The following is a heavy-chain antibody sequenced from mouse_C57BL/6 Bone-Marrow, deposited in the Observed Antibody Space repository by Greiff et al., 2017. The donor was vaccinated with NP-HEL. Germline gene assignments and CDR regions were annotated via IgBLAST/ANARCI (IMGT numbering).Heavy chain of an antibody. CDR3: SRHGSYYGNYGY. D-gene: IGHD2-1*01. CDR2: ISSGGSYT. Sequence: EVMLVESGGDLVKPGGSLKLSCAASGFTFSSYGMSWVRQTPDKRLEWVATISSGGSYTYSPDSVKGRFTLSRDNTKKTLDQKMSRLKSEDTAMYYVSRHGSYYGNYGYWGQGTTLTVSS. CDR1: GFTFSSYG. V-gene: IGHV5-6*01. J-gene: IGHJ2*01.